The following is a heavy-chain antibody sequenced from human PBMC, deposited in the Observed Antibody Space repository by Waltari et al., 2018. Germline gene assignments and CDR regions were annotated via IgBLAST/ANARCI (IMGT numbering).Heavy chain of an antibody. V-gene: IGHV4-39*07. CDR1: GGSISSSSYY. CDR2: IYYSGST. J-gene: IGHJ6*02. D-gene: IGHD6-6*01. CDR3: ARDCGEAARPCHYYYGMDV. Sequence: QLQLQESGPGLVKPSETLSLTCTVSGGSISSSSYYWGWIRQPPGKGLEWIGSIYYSGSTYYNPSLKSRVTISVDTSKNQFSLKLSSVTAADTAVYYCARDCGEAARPCHYYYGMDVWGQGTTVTVSS.